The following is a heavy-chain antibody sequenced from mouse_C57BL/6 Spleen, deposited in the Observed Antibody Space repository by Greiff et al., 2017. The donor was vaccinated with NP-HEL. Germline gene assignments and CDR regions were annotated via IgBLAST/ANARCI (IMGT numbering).Heavy chain of an antibody. D-gene: IGHD2-4*01. V-gene: IGHV1-63*01. CDR3: ARRVLYYDYDYWYFDV. CDR2: IYPGGGYT. CDR1: GYTFTNYW. J-gene: IGHJ1*03. Sequence: QVQLKESGAELVRPGTSVKMSCKASGYTFTNYWIGWAKQRPGHGLEWIGDIYPGGGYTNYNEKFKGKATLTADKSSSTAYMQFSSLTSEDSAIYYCARRVLYYDYDYWYFDVWGTGTTVTVSS.